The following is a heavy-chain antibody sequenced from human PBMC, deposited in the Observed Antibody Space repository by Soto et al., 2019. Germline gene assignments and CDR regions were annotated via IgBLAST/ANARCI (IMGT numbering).Heavy chain of an antibody. J-gene: IGHJ5*02. D-gene: IGHD6-13*01. CDR1: GGSISSYY. CDR3: ARCWYSSSWSAFDP. Sequence: KPSETLSLTCTVSGGSISSYYWSWIRQPPGKGLEWIGYIYYSGSTNYNPSLKSRVTISVDTSKNQFSLKLSSVTAADTAVYYCARCWYSSSWSAFDPWGQGTLVTVSS. V-gene: IGHV4-59*01. CDR2: IYYSGST.